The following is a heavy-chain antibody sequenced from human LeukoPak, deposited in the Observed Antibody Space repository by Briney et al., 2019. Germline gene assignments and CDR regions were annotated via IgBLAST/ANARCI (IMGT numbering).Heavy chain of an antibody. CDR3: ARRDTTYFDY. D-gene: IGHD1-1*01. Sequence: GESLKISCKGSEYKFSNYWIAWVRQMPGKDLEWMGIIYPDDSDTRYSPSFQGQVTISADKSINTAYLQWTCLKASDTAIYYCARRDTTYFDYWGQGSLVTVSS. CDR1: EYKFSNYW. CDR2: IYPDDSDT. V-gene: IGHV5-51*01. J-gene: IGHJ4*02.